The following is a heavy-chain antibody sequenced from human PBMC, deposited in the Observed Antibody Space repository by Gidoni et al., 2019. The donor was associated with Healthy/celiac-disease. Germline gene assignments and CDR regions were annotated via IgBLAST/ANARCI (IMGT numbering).Heavy chain of an antibody. CDR2: ISYDGSNK. V-gene: IGHV3-30*18. CDR3: ANLIAAAAYDAFDI. D-gene: IGHD6-13*01. Sequence: LEWVAVISYDGSNKYYADSVKGRFTISRDNSKNTLYLQMNSLRAEDTAVYYCANLIAAAAYDAFDIWGQGTMVTVSS. J-gene: IGHJ3*02.